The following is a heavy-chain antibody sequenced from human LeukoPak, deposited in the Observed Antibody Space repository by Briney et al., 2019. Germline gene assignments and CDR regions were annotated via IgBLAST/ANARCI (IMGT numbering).Heavy chain of an antibody. D-gene: IGHD3-22*01. V-gene: IGHV3-23*01. CDR3: AKEITMIVVDHTVIDY. CDR1: GFTLSSYA. CDR2: ISGSGGST. J-gene: IGHJ4*02. Sequence: GGSLRLSCAASGFTLSSYAMSWVRQAPGKGLEWVSGISGSGGSTYYADSVKGRFTISRDNSENTLYLQMNSLRAEDTAVYYCAKEITMIVVDHTVIDYWGQGTLVAVSS.